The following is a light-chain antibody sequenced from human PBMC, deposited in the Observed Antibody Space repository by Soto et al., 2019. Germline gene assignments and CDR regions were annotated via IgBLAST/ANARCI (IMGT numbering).Light chain of an antibody. CDR2: GAS. CDR1: QSVSSSY. J-gene: IGKJ3*01. V-gene: IGKV3-20*01. CDR3: QKYAGSPPGFT. Sequence: EIVLTQSPGTLSLSPGERATLSCRASQSVSSSYLAWYQQKPGQAPRLLIYGASSRATGIPDRFSGSGSGTDFTLTISRLEPEDFAVYYCQKYAGSPPGFTFGPGTKVDIK.